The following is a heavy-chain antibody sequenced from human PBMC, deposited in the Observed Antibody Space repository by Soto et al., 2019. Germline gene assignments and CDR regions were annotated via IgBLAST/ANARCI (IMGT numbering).Heavy chain of an antibody. D-gene: IGHD1-26*01. Sequence: QVHLQESGPGLVKPSETLSLTCAISGGSTSSSDWWSWVRQPPGEVLEWIGEIHRAGVTNYNSSLKIRLTISLDHSRNQFSLSLTSVTAADAAVYFCAGRPEIHPRWGQGILVPVSS. J-gene: IGHJ4*02. CDR2: IHRAGVT. CDR3: AGRPEIHPR. V-gene: IGHV4-4*02. CDR1: GGSTSSSDW.